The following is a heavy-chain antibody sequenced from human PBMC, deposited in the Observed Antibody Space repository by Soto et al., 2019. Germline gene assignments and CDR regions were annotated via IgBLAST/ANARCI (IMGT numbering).Heavy chain of an antibody. CDR2: MSTSGADI. Sequence: QLVESGGGLIQTGGSMRLSCIGSEYSFSSFEMNWVRQAPGKGLEWVSYMSTSGADIKYADSVKSRFTVSRDNSKNSLLRQMDSLRADDTAIYYCARTLGNWYVDLWGRGTLGTVSS. V-gene: IGHV3-48*03. CDR3: ARTLGNWYVDL. D-gene: IGHD7-27*01. J-gene: IGHJ2*01. CDR1: EYSFSSFE.